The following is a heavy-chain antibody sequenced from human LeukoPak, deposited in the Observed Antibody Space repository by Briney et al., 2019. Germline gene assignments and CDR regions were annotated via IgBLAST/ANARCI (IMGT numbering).Heavy chain of an antibody. V-gene: IGHV3-23*01. D-gene: IGHD3-22*01. CDR3: AKRGYYYDSSGYYSFDY. J-gene: IGHJ4*02. CDR1: GFTFSSYA. CDR2: ISGSGGST. Sequence: GGSLRLSCAVSGFTFSSYAMSWVRQAPGKGLEWVSAISGSGGSTYYADSVKGRFTISRDNSKNTLYLQMNSLRAEDTAVYYCAKRGYYYDSSGYYSFDYWGQGTLVTVSS.